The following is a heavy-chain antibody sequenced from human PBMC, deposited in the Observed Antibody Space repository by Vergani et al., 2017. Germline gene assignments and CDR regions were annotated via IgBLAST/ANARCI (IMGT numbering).Heavy chain of an antibody. J-gene: IGHJ5*02. D-gene: IGHD6-6*01. V-gene: IGHV3-9*02. CDR2: ISWNSNSI. CDR3: AKDLGTSSVGGWFDP. CDR1: GFTSAGYA. Sequence: EVQLEESGGGLVLPGRSLRLSCVASGFTSAGYAMHWVRQAPGKGLEWVSGISWNSNSIGYADSVKGRVTISRDNAKNSLYLQMNSLRAEDTALYYCAKDLGTSSVGGWFDPWGQGTLVTVSS.